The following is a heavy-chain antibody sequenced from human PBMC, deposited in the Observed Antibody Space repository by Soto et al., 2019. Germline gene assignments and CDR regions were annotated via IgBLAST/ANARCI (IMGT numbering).Heavy chain of an antibody. J-gene: IGHJ6*02. CDR1: GFTFSSYA. CDR2: ISYDGSNK. V-gene: IGHV3-30-3*01. D-gene: IGHD3-9*01. CDR3: ARDPTGFPIVFYYYYGMDV. Sequence: GGSLRLSCAASGFTFSSYAMHWVRQAPGKGLEWVAVISYDGSNKYYADSVKGRFTISRDNSKNTLYLQMNSLRAEDTAVYYCARDPTGFPIVFYYYYGMDVWGQGTTVTVSS.